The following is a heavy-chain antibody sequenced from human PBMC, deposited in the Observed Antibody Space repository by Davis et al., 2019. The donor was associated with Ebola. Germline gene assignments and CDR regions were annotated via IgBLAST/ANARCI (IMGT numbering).Heavy chain of an antibody. J-gene: IGHJ3*02. CDR2: IYTGDSDT. CDR3: ASLRRTITGMDDSFDI. Sequence: GESLKISCKDSGNSFTSHWIDWVRQMPGKGLEWMGLIYTGDSDTRYSPSFRGQVTISADKSTKTAFLQWSSLKASDTAMYYCASLRRTITGMDDSFDIWGQGTMVTVSS. CDR1: GNSFTSHW. D-gene: IGHD2-8*02. V-gene: IGHV5-51*01.